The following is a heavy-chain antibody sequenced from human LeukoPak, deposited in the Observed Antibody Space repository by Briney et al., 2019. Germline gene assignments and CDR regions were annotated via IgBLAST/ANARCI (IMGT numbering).Heavy chain of an antibody. J-gene: IGHJ5*02. CDR1: GYTFTSYG. Sequence: ASVKVSCKASGYTFTSYGISWVRQAPGQGLEWMGWISAYNGNTNYAQKLQGRVTMTTDTSTSTAYMELRSLRSDDTAVHYCARDVLRGYSYGTPNWFDPWGQGTLVTVSS. CDR2: ISAYNGNT. CDR3: ARDVLRGYSYGTPNWFDP. V-gene: IGHV1-18*01. D-gene: IGHD5-18*01.